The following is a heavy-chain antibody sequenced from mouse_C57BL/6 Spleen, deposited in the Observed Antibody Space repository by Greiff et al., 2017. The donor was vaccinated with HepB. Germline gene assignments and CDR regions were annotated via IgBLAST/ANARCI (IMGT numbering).Heavy chain of an antibody. CDR1: GFTFSSYA. J-gene: IGHJ1*03. V-gene: IGHV5-4*03. Sequence: EVKLMESGGGLVKPGGSLKLSCAASGFTFSSYAMSWVRQTPEKRLEWVATISDGGSYTYYPDNVKGRFTISRDNAKNNLYLQMSHLKSEDTAMYYCARHRGVVGDWYFDVWGTGTTVTVSS. CDR2: ISDGGSYT. CDR3: ARHRGVVGDWYFDV. D-gene: IGHD1-1*01.